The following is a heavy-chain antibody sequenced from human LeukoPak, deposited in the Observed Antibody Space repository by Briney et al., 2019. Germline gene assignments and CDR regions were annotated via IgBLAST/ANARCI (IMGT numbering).Heavy chain of an antibody. J-gene: IGHJ3*02. CDR3: AGSPTVDAAFDI. V-gene: IGHV3-53*01. Sequence: GGSLRLSCAASGFTVSSNFMNWVRQAPGKGLEWVSIIYSGGSTSYADSVKGRFTISRDNSKNTLYLQMNSLRAEDTAVYYCAGSPTVDAAFDIWGQGTMVTVSS. D-gene: IGHD4-23*01. CDR2: IYSGGST. CDR1: GFTVSSNF.